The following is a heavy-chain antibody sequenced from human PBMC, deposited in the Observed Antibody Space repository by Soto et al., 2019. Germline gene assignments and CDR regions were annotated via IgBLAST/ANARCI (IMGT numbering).Heavy chain of an antibody. CDR3: ARYTPWYCRGGSCYSVPEYYYGMDV. Sequence: QVQLVQSGAEVKKPGASVKVSCKASGYTFTSYGISWVRQAPGQVLEWMGWISAYNGNTNYAQKLQGRVTMTTDTSTSTAYMELRSLRSDDTAVYYCARYTPWYCRGGSCYSVPEYYYGMDVWGQGTTVTVSS. J-gene: IGHJ6*02. V-gene: IGHV1-18*01. CDR2: ISAYNGNT. D-gene: IGHD2-15*01. CDR1: GYTFTSYG.